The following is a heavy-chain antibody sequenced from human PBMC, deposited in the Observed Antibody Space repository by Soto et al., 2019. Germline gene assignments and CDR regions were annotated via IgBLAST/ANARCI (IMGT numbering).Heavy chain of an antibody. Sequence: PGGSLRLSCAASGFTFSSYSMNWVRQAPGKGLEWVSSISSSSSYIYYADSVKGRFTISRDNAKNSLYLQMNSLRAEDTAVYYCAREIDSGPGRDFDYWGQGTLVTVSS. CDR3: AREIDSGPGRDFDY. D-gene: IGHD5-12*01. CDR2: ISSSSSYI. CDR1: GFTFSSYS. V-gene: IGHV3-21*01. J-gene: IGHJ4*02.